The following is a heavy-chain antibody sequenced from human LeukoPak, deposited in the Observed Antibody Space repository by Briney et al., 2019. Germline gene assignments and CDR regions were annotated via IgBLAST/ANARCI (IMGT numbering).Heavy chain of an antibody. CDR2: SHYSGTT. Sequence: SETLSLTCAVSGGSISGYYWIWIRQSPGEGLEWIGHSHYSGTTDYNPSLKSRVTISLDTSRKQFSLKLSSVSAADTAVYYCARATAGNTYGATDSWGQGTLVTVSS. CDR1: GGSISGYY. D-gene: IGHD5-18*01. CDR3: ARATAGNTYGATDS. V-gene: IGHV4-59*01. J-gene: IGHJ4*02.